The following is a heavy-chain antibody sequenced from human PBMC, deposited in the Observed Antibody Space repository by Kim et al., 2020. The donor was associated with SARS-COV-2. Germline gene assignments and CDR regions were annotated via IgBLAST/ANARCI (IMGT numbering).Heavy chain of an antibody. D-gene: IGHD2-2*01. Sequence: SVKVSCKASGGTFSSYAISWVRQAPGQGLEWMGGIIPIFGTANYAQKFQGRVTITADESTSTAYMELSSLRSEDTAVYYCARDCSSNSCSRGAAVFDIWGQGTMVTVSS. CDR1: GGTFSSYA. CDR3: ARDCSSNSCSRGAAVFDI. J-gene: IGHJ3*02. V-gene: IGHV1-69*13. CDR2: IIPIFGTA.